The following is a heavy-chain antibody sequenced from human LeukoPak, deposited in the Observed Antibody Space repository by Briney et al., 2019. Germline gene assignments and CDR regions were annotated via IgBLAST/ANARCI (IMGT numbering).Heavy chain of an antibody. CDR1: GFTLSSYL. J-gene: IGHJ1*01. V-gene: IGHV3-7*01. CDR3: ARDGASSFAS. CDR2: VKQDGSER. Sequence: SGRSLRLSCAASGFTLSSYLMSWVRQAPGKWLLWVANVKQDGSERDYVGSVRGRCTISRDNAKKSLCLLMNSLIAEATAVYCCARDGASSFASWAEATPVAVSS.